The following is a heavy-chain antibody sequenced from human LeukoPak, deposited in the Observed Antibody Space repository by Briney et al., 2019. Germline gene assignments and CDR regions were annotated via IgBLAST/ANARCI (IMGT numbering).Heavy chain of an antibody. CDR3: AKDEGIQLWTVEREDY. J-gene: IGHJ4*02. CDR1: GFTFYTYG. CDR2: IANDGTNE. Sequence: PGGSLRLSCAASGFTFYTYGMHWVRQAPGKGLEWVSVIANDGTNEYYADSVKGRFTISRDNSKNTLYLQMNSLRAEDTAVYYCAKDEGIQLWTVEREDYWGQGTLVTVSS. D-gene: IGHD5-18*01. V-gene: IGHV3-30*18.